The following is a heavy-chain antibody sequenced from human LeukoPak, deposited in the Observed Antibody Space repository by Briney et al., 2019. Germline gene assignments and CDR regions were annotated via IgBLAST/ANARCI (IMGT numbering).Heavy chain of an antibody. Sequence: GESLKISCKGSGYSFTSYWIGWVRQMPGKGLEWMGIIYPGDSDTRYSPSFQGQVTISADKSISAAYLQWSSLKASDTAMYYCARSSFGSSAHTYYYYYYMDVWGKGTTVTVSS. J-gene: IGHJ6*03. V-gene: IGHV5-51*01. CDR2: IYPGDSDT. CDR3: ARSSFGSSAHTYYYYYYMDV. D-gene: IGHD6-6*01. CDR1: GYSFTSYW.